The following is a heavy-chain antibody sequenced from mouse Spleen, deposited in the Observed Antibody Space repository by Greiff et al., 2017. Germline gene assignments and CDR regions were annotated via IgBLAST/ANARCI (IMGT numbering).Heavy chain of an antibody. CDR3: ARYPSYYYGSSRYWYFDV. Sequence: VQLHQSGAELARPGASVKLSCKASGYTFTSYGISWVKQRPGQGLEWIGEIYPRSGNTYYNEKFKGKATLTADKSSSTAYMELRSLTSEDSAVDFCARYPSYYYGSSRYWYFDVWGAGTTVTVSS. CDR1: GYTFTSYG. D-gene: IGHD1-1*01. V-gene: IGHV1-81*01. CDR2: IYPRSGNT. J-gene: IGHJ1*01.